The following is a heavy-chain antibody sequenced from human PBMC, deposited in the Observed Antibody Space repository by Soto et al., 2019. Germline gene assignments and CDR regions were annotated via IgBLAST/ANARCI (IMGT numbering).Heavy chain of an antibody. V-gene: IGHV1-2*02. Sequence: ASVKVSCKASGYTFTGYYMHWVRQAPGQGLEWMGWINPNSGGTNYAQKFQGRVTMTRDTSISTAYMELSRLRSDDTAVYYCASSTVIHYYYYYGMDVWGQGTTVTVSS. CDR3: ASSTVIHYYYYYGMDV. J-gene: IGHJ6*02. CDR1: GYTFTGYY. D-gene: IGHD4-17*01. CDR2: INPNSGGT.